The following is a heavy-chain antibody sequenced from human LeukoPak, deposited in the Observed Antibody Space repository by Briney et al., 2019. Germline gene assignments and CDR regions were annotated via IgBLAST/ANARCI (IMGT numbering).Heavy chain of an antibody. J-gene: IGHJ4*02. V-gene: IGHV1-18*01. D-gene: IGHD3-10*01. Sequence: ASVKVSCKASGYTFTSYGISWVRQAPGQGLEWMGWITAYNDNTNYAQKLPGRVTMTTDTSTSTAYMELRSLRSDDTAVYYCARALLWFGEPSHIDYWGQGTLVTASS. CDR2: ITAYNDNT. CDR3: ARALLWFGEPSHIDY. CDR1: GYTFTSYG.